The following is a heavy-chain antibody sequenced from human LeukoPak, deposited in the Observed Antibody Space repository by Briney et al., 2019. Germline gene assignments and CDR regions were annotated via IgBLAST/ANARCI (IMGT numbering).Heavy chain of an antibody. D-gene: IGHD1-7*01. CDR3: ARHKGKGVTGTTVFGDMDV. Sequence: SETLSLTCTVSGGSISIYYWSWIRQPPGKGLEWIGYIYYSGSTNYNPSLKSRVTISVDTSKNQFSLKLSSVTAADTAVYYCARHKGKGVTGTTVFGDMDVWGKGTTVTVSS. J-gene: IGHJ6*03. CDR1: GGSISIYY. CDR2: IYYSGST. V-gene: IGHV4-59*08.